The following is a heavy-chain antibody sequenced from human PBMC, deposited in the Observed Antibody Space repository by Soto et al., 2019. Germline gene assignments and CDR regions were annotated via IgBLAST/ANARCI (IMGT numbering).Heavy chain of an antibody. CDR3: TPLAVKYNSAWYTLSE. CDR1: GFTFSNVW. Sequence: EVQLVESGGGLVKPGGSLRLSCAGSGFTFSNVWMNWVRQAPGKGLEWVGRIKSETDGGTLDYAAPVTGRFTISRDNSNKTIYLQMHSLQTEDTGTYYCTPLAVKYNSAWYTLSEWGQGTRVNVPS. D-gene: IGHD6-19*01. J-gene: IGHJ4*02. CDR2: IKSETDGGTL. V-gene: IGHV3-15*07.